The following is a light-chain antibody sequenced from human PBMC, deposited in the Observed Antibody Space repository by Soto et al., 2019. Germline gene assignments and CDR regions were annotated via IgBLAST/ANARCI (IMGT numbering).Light chain of an antibody. CDR2: HAS. CDR1: QPVSRY. Sequence: TQSPANLSGSPGVGATLSCWARQPVSRYLAWYQQQPGKAPRLPIYHASNRATGIPARLSGSGSGTDFTHTISSLEPEDFAVYYCQQRSNWPPITFGQGTRLVIK. J-gene: IGKJ5*01. V-gene: IGKV3-11*01. CDR3: QQRSNWPPIT.